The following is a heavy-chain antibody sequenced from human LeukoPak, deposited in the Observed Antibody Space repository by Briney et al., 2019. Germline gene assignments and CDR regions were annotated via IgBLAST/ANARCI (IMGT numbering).Heavy chain of an antibody. CDR1: GFTFSSYS. Sequence: SGGSLRLSCAASGFTFSSYSLNWVRQAPGKGLEWVSSISSSSSYMYYADSVKGRFTISRDNAKNSLYLQMNSLRAEDTAVYYSARARGRTILPGVGYMDVWGKGTTVTVSS. CDR3: ARARGRTILPGVGYMDV. D-gene: IGHD3-9*01. J-gene: IGHJ6*03. CDR2: ISSSSSYM. V-gene: IGHV3-21*01.